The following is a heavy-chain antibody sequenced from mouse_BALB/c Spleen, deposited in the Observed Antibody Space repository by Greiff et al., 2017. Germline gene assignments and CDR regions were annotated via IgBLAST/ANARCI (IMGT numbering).Heavy chain of an antibody. J-gene: IGHJ1*01. CDR2: ISSGSSTI. V-gene: IGHV5-17*02. Sequence: EVKLVESGGGLVQPGGSRKLSCAASGFTFSSFGMHWVRQAPEKGLEWVAYISSGSSTIYYADTVKGRFTISRDNPKNTLFLQMSSLKSDDTAMYYCARRGVITTAFDVWGAGTTVTVSS. CDR1: GFTFSSFG. D-gene: IGHD1-1*01. CDR3: ARRGVITTAFDV.